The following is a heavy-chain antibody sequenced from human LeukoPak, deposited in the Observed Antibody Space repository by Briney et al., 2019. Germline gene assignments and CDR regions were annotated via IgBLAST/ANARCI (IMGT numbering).Heavy chain of an antibody. CDR1: GYTFTSYA. CDR3: ARSTDYYDSSGYYLDY. V-gene: IGHV7-4-1*02. J-gene: IGHJ4*02. Sequence: ASVKVTCKASGYTFTSYAMNWVRQAPGQGLEWMGWIDTNTENPTYAQGFTGRFVFSLDTSVSTAYLQISSLKAEDTAVYYCARSTDYYDSSGYYLDYWGQGTLVTISS. CDR2: IDTNTENP. D-gene: IGHD3-22*01.